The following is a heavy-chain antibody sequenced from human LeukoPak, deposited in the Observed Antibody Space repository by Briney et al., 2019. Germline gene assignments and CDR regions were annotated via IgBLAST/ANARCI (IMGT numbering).Heavy chain of an antibody. V-gene: IGHV4-59*12. CDR3: AREVITVTTWGPFDI. D-gene: IGHD4-17*01. Sequence: PSETLSLTCTVSGGSIRSYHWSWIRQPPGKGLEWIAYISDTGSTNSNPSLKSRVTTSVDTSKNQFSLKLSSVTAADTAVYYCAREVITVTTWGPFDIWGQGTMVTVSS. CDR2: ISDTGST. CDR1: GGSIRSYH. J-gene: IGHJ3*02.